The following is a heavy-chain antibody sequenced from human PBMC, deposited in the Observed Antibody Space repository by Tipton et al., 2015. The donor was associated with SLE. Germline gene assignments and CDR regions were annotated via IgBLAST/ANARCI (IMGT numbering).Heavy chain of an antibody. Sequence: TLSLTCAVSGGSISSGGYSWSWIRQPPGKGLEWIGYIYHSGSTYYNPSLKSRVTISVDRSKNQFSLKLSSVTAADTAVYYCARDSPTLRAFDIWGQGTMVTASS. CDR3: ARDSPTLRAFDI. CDR2: IYHSGST. J-gene: IGHJ3*02. V-gene: IGHV4-30-2*01. CDR1: GGSISSGGYS.